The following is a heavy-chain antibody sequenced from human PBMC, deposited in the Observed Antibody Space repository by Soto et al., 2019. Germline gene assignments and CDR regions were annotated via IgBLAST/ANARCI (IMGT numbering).Heavy chain of an antibody. CDR3: AKDFERGYCSSTSCYEGALIDY. CDR1: GFTFSSYA. J-gene: IGHJ4*02. V-gene: IGHV3-23*01. CDR2: ISGSGGST. D-gene: IGHD2-2*01. Sequence: GGSLRLSCAASGFTFSSYAMSWVRQAPGKGLEWVSAISGSGGSTYYADSVKGRFTISRDNSKNTLYLQMNSLRAEDTAVYYCAKDFERGYCSSTSCYEGALIDYWGQGTLVTVSS.